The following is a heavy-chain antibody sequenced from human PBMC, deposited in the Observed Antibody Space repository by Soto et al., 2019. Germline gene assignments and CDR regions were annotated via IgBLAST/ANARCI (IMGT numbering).Heavy chain of an antibody. D-gene: IGHD2-2*01. CDR3: ARGPAADLNYYYYYMDV. V-gene: IGHV1-69*02. Sequence: ASVKVSCKASGGTFSSYTISWVRQAPGQGLEWMGRIIPILGIANYAQKFQGRVTITADKSTSTAYMELSSLRSEDTAVYYCARGPAADLNYYYYYMDVWGKGTTVTVSS. CDR2: IIPILGIA. J-gene: IGHJ6*03. CDR1: GGTFSSYT.